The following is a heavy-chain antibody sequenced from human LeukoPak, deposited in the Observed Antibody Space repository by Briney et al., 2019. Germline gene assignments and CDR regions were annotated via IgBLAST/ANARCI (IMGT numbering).Heavy chain of an antibody. V-gene: IGHV4-39*07. CDR1: GGSISSSSYY. J-gene: IGHJ3*02. CDR3: DAADGYNDAFDI. D-gene: IGHD5-24*01. CDR2: IYYSGST. Sequence: SETLSLTCTVSGGSISSSSYYWGWIRQPPGKGLEWIGSIYYSGSTYYNPSLKSRVTISADTSKNRFSLKLSSVTAADTAVYYCDAADGYNDAFDIWGQGTMVTVSS.